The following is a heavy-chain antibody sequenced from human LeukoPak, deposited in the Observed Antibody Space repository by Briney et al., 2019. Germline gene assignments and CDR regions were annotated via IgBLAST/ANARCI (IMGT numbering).Heavy chain of an antibody. Sequence: GGSLRLSCAASGFTFSIYSMNWVRQAPGKGLEWVSYISSGSRTIYYADSVKGRFTTSRDNAKNSLYLQMNSLRDEDTAVFYCARAKYTDGWNFDYWGRGTLVTVSS. CDR1: GFTFSIYS. J-gene: IGHJ4*02. D-gene: IGHD5-24*01. CDR2: ISSGSRTI. V-gene: IGHV3-48*02. CDR3: ARAKYTDGWNFDY.